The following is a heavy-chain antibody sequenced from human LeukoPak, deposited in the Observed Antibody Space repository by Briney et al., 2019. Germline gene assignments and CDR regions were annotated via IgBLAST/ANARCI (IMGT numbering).Heavy chain of an antibody. D-gene: IGHD3-22*01. CDR3: ARGYYYYDSSGYCLDY. CDR2: IKQDGSEK. V-gene: IGHV3-7*01. CDR1: GLTFSSYW. Sequence: GGSLRLSCAASGLTFSSYWMTWVRQAPGKGLEWVANIKQDGSEKYYVDSVKGRFTISRDNAKNSLYLQMNSLRAEDTAVYYCARGYYYYDSSGYCLDYWGQGTLVTVSS. J-gene: IGHJ4*02.